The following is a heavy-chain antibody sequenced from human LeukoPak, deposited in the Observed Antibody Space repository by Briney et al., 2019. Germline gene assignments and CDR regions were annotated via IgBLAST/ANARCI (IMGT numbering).Heavy chain of an antibody. CDR3: ASTPPYGDYGEDY. V-gene: IGHV1-2*02. Sequence: ASVKVSCKASGYTFTGYYMHWVRPAPGQGLEWMGWINPNSGGTNYAQKFQGRVTMTRDTSISTAYMELSRLRSDDTAVYYCASTPPYGDYGEDYWGQGTLVTVSS. CDR1: GYTFTGYY. J-gene: IGHJ4*02. D-gene: IGHD4-17*01. CDR2: INPNSGGT.